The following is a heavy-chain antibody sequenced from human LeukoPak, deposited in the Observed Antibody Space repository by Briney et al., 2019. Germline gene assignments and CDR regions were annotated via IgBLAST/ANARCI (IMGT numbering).Heavy chain of an antibody. CDR2: ISGSGGST. V-gene: IGHV3-23*01. D-gene: IGHD3-3*01. CDR3: AKVGARSGYYYYHMDV. J-gene: IGHJ6*03. CDR1: GFTFSSYA. Sequence: SGGSLRLSWAASGFTFSSYAMSWVRQAPGGGLEWVSAISGSGGSTYYGDYVKGRFTISKDNSKNTLYLQMNSLRAEDTAVYYCAKVGARSGYYYYHMDVWGKGTTVTVSS.